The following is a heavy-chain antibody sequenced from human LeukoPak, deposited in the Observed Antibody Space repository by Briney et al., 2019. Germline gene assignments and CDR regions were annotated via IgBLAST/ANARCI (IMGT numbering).Heavy chain of an antibody. Sequence: SETLSLTCAVYGGSFSRYYWSWIRQSPGKGLEWIAEIDHRGDTNYNPSVKSRVTIPVDTSKNQFSLKVRSLTAADTAVYYCARGPTISETGYFDFWGQGTLVTVSS. V-gene: IGHV4-34*01. CDR3: ARGPTISETGYFDF. D-gene: IGHD1-1*01. J-gene: IGHJ4*03. CDR2: IDHRGDT. CDR1: GGSFSRYY.